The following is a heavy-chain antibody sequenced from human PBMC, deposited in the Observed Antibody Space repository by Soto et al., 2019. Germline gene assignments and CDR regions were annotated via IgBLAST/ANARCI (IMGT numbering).Heavy chain of an antibody. D-gene: IGHD5-18*01. V-gene: IGHV4-30-2*01. J-gene: IGHJ2*01. CDR1: GGSLSTGGCS. CDR2: IFDTGKT. Sequence: QVQLQESGSGLVKPSQTLSLTCAVSGGSLSTGGCSWSWVRLPPGRALEWIGYIFDTGKTYYSASLRSGVNMSVARAQNPFSPRLEYVNPADTAIYFVACLDGYNPYLDLWTRGTLVTVSS. CDR3: ACLDGYNPYLDL.